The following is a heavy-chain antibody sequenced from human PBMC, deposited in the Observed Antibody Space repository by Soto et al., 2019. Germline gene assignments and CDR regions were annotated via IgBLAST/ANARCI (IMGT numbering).Heavy chain of an antibody. CDR3: AREAKGYCSSTSCARYADY. CDR1: GFTVSSNY. V-gene: IGHV3-53*04. CDR2: IYSGGST. J-gene: IGHJ4*02. Sequence: EVQLVESGGGLVQPGGSLRLSCAASGFTVSSNYMSWVRQAPGKGLEWVSVIYSGGSTYYADSVKGRFTISRHNSKNTLYLQMNSLRAEDTAVYYCAREAKGYCSSTSCARYADYWGQGTLVNVSS. D-gene: IGHD2-2*01.